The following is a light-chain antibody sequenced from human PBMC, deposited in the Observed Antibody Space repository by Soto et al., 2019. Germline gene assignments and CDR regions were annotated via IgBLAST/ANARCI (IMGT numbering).Light chain of an antibody. CDR2: LAS. J-gene: IGKJ2*01. Sequence: DVPMTQSPSTLSVSVGDRVTIACRASQDIRNNLGWYQQKPGKAPRRLIYLASNLQSGVPSRFSGSGSGTELTLTVSSLQPEDLATYNCLQHDPYPFSFGQGTKLEI. V-gene: IGKV1-17*01. CDR3: LQHDPYPFS. CDR1: QDIRNN.